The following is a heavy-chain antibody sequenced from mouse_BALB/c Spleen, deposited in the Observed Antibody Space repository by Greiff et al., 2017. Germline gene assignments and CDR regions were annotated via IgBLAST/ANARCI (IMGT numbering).Heavy chain of an antibody. CDR3: ARALWLRRGGFND. V-gene: IGHV14-3*02. D-gene: IGHD2-2*01. J-gene: IGHJ2*01. CDR1: GFNIKDTY. Sequence: VQLQQSGAELVKPGASVKLSCTASGFNIKDTYMHWVKQRPEQGLEWIGRIDPANGNTKYDPKFQGKATITADTSSNTAYLQLSSLTSEDTAVYYCARALWLRRGGFNDWGQGTTLTVSS. CDR2: IDPANGNT.